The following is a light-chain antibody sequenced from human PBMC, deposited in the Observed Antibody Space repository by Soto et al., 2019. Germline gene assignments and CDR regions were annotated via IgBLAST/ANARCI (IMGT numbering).Light chain of an antibody. Sequence: SQMPFSSTAAWASVVATVTITLRASQNIGRWWAWYQQQPGKAPKLLIYKASTLERGVPSRFSGSGSGTDFTLTINSLQPDDFATYYCQPQYHRWSFGQGTKVDI. CDR1: QNIGRW. CDR3: QPQYHRWS. V-gene: IGKV1-5*03. CDR2: KAS. J-gene: IGKJ1*01.